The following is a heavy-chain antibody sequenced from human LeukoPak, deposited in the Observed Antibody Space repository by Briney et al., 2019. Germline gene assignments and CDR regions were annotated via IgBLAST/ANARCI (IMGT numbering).Heavy chain of an antibody. CDR3: ARLGGY. Sequence: GGSLRLSCAASGFNVITNYMSWVRQAPGKGLEWVSVIYSGGSADYADSVRGRFTISRDNSKNTLYLQMNSLRAEDTAVYYCARLGGYWGQGTLVTVSS. CDR2: IYSGGSA. V-gene: IGHV3-66*04. J-gene: IGHJ4*02. D-gene: IGHD3-16*01. CDR1: GFNVITNY.